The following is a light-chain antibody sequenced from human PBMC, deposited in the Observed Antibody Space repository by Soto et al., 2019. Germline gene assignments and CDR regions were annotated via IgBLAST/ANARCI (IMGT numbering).Light chain of an antibody. CDR2: SNY. V-gene: IGLV1-44*01. CDR1: SSNIESNT. J-gene: IGLJ1*01. Sequence: QSVLTQPPSASGTHGQRVTISCSGSSSNIESNTVTWYQQLPGTAPKLVIYSNYDRPSGVPDRFSGSTSGTSASLVIRGLQSEDEADYYCAAWDDILNGYVFGGGTKVTVL. CDR3: AAWDDILNGYV.